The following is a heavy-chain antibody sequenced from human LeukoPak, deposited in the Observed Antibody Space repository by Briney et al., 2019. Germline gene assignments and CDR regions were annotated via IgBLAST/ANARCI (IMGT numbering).Heavy chain of an antibody. V-gene: IGHV3-30*02. CDR2: IRYDGSNK. CDR1: GFTFSSYG. Sequence: GGSLRLSCAASGFTFSSYGMHWVRQAPGKGLEWVAFIRYDGSNKYYADSVKGRFTISRDNSKNTLYLQMNSLRAEDTAVYYCARGAGSGWFYYYYYYYMDVWGKGTTVTVSS. D-gene: IGHD6-19*01. J-gene: IGHJ6*03. CDR3: ARGAGSGWFYYYYYYYMDV.